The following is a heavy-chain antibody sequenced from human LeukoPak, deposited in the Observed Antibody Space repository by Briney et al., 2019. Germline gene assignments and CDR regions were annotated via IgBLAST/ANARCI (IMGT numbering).Heavy chain of an antibody. CDR2: IYSGGST. J-gene: IGHJ4*02. CDR1: GFTFNNYA. V-gene: IGHV3-66*04. Sequence: GGSLRLSCAASGFTFNNYALSWVRQAPGKGLEWVSVIYSGGSTYYADSVKGRFTISRDNSKNTLYLQMNSLRAEDTAVYYCARHGYSSSWLPFDYWGQGTLVTVSS. CDR3: ARHGYSSSWLPFDY. D-gene: IGHD6-13*01.